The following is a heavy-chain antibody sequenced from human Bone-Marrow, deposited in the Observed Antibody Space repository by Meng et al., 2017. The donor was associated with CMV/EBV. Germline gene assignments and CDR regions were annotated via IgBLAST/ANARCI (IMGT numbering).Heavy chain of an antibody. Sequence: ASVKVSCKASGYTFPGYYMHWVRQAPGQGLEWMGWINPNSGGTNYAQKFQGRVTMTRDTSISTAYMELSRLRSDDTAVYYCARNRITMVRGVIIHFDYWGQGTLVTVSS. CDR3: ARNRITMVRGVIIHFDY. D-gene: IGHD3-10*01. CDR1: GYTFPGYY. V-gene: IGHV1-2*02. J-gene: IGHJ4*02. CDR2: INPNSGGT.